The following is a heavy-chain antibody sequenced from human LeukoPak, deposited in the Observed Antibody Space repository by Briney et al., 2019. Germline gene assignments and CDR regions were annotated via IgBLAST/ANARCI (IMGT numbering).Heavy chain of an antibody. D-gene: IGHD3-10*01. CDR1: GYTFTGYY. Sequence: ASVKVSCKASGYTFTGYYMHWVRQAPGQGLEWMGRINPNSGGTNYAQKFQGRVTMTRDTSISTAYMELSRLRSDDTAVYYCARGLRYYGSGSYRYWGQGTLVTVSS. CDR2: INPNSGGT. J-gene: IGHJ4*02. CDR3: ARGLRYYGSGSYRY. V-gene: IGHV1-2*06.